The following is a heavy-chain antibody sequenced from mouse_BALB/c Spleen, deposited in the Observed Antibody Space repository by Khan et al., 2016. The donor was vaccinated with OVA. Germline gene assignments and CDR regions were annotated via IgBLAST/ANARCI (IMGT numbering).Heavy chain of an antibody. CDR1: GFTFSRFG. CDR3: ARDSNFDY. V-gene: IGHV5-17*02. Sequence: EVQRVESGGGLVQPGGSRKLSCAASGFTFSRFGMHWVRQAPEKGLEWVAYISSGSSTIYYGDTVKGRFTISRDTPKNTLFLQMTSLRSEDTAMYYCARDSNFDYWGQGTTLTVSS. CDR2: ISSGSSTI. J-gene: IGHJ2*01.